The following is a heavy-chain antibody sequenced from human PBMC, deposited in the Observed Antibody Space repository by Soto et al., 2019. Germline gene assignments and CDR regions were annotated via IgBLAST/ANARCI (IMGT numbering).Heavy chain of an antibody. J-gene: IGHJ4*02. CDR1: GGSVSSDSNY. CDR3: ARDVKCDGSAPEY. V-gene: IGHV4-61*01. CDR2: VYYTGST. D-gene: IGHD1-26*01. Sequence: QVQLQESGPGLLKLSETLSLTCTVSGGSVSSDSNYWSWIRQPPGKGLEWIGYVYYTGSTNYNASLKRRLTISVDTSKNQHSLTLSYVTAADTDVYYFARDVKCDGSAPEYWGRGSLLTLSS.